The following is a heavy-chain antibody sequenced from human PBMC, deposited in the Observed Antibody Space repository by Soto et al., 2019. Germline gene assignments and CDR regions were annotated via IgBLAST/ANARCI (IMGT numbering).Heavy chain of an antibody. D-gene: IGHD6-6*01. CDR1: GGTFSSYT. CDR2: IIPILGIA. J-gene: IGHJ5*02. CDR3: ARAYEYSSSSGWFDP. V-gene: IGHV1-69*02. Sequence: GASVKVSCKASGGTFSSYTISWVRQAPGQGLEWMGRIIPILGIANYAQKFQGRVTITADKSTSTAYMELSSLRSEDTAVYYCARAYEYSSSSGWFDPWGQGTLVTVSS.